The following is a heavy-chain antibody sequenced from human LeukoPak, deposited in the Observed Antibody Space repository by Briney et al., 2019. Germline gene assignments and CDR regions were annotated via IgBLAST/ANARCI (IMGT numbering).Heavy chain of an antibody. V-gene: IGHV4-30-4*01. CDR3: ARDLVRGVNYYGMDV. J-gene: IGHJ6*02. CDR1: GGSISSGDYF. D-gene: IGHD3-10*01. Sequence: SETLSLTCTVSGGSISSGDYFWSWIRQPPGKGLEWIGYIYYSGSTYYNPSLMSRVTISLDTSKNQFSLKLSSVTAADTAVYYCARDLVRGVNYYGMDVWGQGTTVTVSS. CDR2: IYYSGST.